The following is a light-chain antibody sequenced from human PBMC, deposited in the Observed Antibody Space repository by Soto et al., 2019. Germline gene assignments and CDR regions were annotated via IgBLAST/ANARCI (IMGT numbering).Light chain of an antibody. CDR3: QQLNSYPIT. V-gene: IGKV1-9*01. CDR2: AAS. Sequence: LTQSPATLSLSPGERATLSCRASQGISSYLAWYQQKPGKAPKLLIYAASTLQSGVPSRFSGSGSGTDFTLTISSLQPEDFATYYCQQLNSYPITFGQGTRLEIK. J-gene: IGKJ5*01. CDR1: QGISSY.